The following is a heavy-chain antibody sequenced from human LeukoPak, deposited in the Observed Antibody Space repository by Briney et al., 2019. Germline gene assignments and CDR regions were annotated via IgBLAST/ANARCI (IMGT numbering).Heavy chain of an antibody. D-gene: IGHD3-9*01. Sequence: PSETLSLTCTVSGYSISSGYYWGWIWQPPGKGLEWIGSIYHSGSTYYNPSLKSRVTISVDTSKNQFSLKLSSVTAADTAVYYCARLAVLRYFDLLLPGYFDYWGQGTLVTVSS. J-gene: IGHJ4*02. CDR2: IYHSGST. CDR1: GYSISSGYY. V-gene: IGHV4-38-2*02. CDR3: ARLAVLRYFDLLLPGYFDY.